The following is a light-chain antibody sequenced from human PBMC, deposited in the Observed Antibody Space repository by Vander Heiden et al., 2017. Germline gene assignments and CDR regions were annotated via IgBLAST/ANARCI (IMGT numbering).Light chain of an antibody. J-gene: IGKJ4*01. CDR2: AAS. Sequence: DIQLTQSPSFLSVSVGDRVTITCRASKGISSYLAWYQQKPGKAPKLLIYAASTWQSGVPSRFSGSGSGTEFTLTISSLQAEDFAPYCCQQLYSYPITFGGGTKLEIK. CDR1: KGISSY. V-gene: IGKV1-9*01. CDR3: QQLYSYPIT.